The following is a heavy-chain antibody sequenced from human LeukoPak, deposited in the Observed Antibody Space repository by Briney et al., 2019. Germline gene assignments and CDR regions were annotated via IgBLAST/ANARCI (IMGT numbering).Heavy chain of an antibody. D-gene: IGHD3-22*01. J-gene: IGHJ3*02. V-gene: IGHV4-4*02. Sequence: SETLSLTCAVSGASITNNWWSWVRQPPGKGLEWIGEINHSGSTNYNPSLKSRVTISVDTSKNQFSLKLSSVTAADTAVYYCARGRKDSSGPIDALDIWGQGTMVTVSS. CDR2: INHSGST. CDR1: GASITNNW. CDR3: ARGRKDSSGPIDALDI.